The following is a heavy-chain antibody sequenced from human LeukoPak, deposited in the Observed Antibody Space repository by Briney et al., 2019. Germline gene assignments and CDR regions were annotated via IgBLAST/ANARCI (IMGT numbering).Heavy chain of an antibody. D-gene: IGHD2-21*01. Sequence: GRSLRLSCAASGFSFNSAAMTWVRHAPRKGLEWVSLVSSSGANTYYADSVKGRFTISRDNSKNTVYLQMNSLRAEDTAIYCCAKDIQGSYWGQGTLVTVSS. J-gene: IGHJ4*02. V-gene: IGHV3-23*01. CDR2: VSSSGANT. CDR3: AKDIQGSY. CDR1: GFSFNSAA.